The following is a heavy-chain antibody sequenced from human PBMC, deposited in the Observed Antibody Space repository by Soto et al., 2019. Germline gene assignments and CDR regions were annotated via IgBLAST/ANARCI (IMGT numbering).Heavy chain of an antibody. V-gene: IGHV3-33*08. CDR2: IWYDGSNK. Sequence: QPGGSLRLSCAASGFIFNSYWMHWVRQAPGKGLVWVAVIWYDGSNKYYADSVKGRFTISRDNSKNTLYLQMNSLRAEDTAVYYCASDPGGHLGLWGQGTLVTVSS. CDR1: GFIFNSYW. J-gene: IGHJ4*02. D-gene: IGHD2-21*02. CDR3: ASDPGGHLGL.